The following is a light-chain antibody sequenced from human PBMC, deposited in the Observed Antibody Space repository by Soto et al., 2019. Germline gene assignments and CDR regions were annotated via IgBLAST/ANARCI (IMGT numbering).Light chain of an antibody. CDR1: QSVSSSY. J-gene: IGKJ4*01. V-gene: IGKV3-20*01. CDR2: DAS. Sequence: EIELTQSPGTLSLSPGERATLSCRASQSVSSSYLAWYQQKPGQAPRLLIYDASSRATGIPDRFSDSGSGTDFTLTISRLQPEDFAVYYCQQYASSPLTFGGGTKVELK. CDR3: QQYASSPLT.